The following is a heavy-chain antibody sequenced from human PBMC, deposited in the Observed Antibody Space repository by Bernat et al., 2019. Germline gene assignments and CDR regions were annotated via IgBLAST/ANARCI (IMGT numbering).Heavy chain of an antibody. J-gene: IGHJ3*02. CDR2: ITGDGSIT. CDR3: ARARAFDI. CDR1: GFTFSNYW. Sequence: EVQLVESGGGLVQPGGSLRLSCAASGFTFSNYWMYWVRQAPGTGLLWVSRITGDGSITSYADSVKGRFTISRDNAKNTLYLQMNTLRPEDTAVYYCARARAFDIWGQGTMVTVSS. V-gene: IGHV3-74*01.